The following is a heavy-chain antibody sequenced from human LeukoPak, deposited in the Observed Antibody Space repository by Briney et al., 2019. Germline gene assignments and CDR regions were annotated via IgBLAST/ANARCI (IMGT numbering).Heavy chain of an antibody. Sequence: PSETLSLTCTVSGGSISTNYWSWIRQPAGKGLEWIGRIFAGGSTNYNPSLKSRVTMSVDTSKNQFSLKLTSVTAADTAVYYCAGGSGPLGWFDPWGQGTLVTVSS. J-gene: IGHJ5*02. D-gene: IGHD3-10*01. CDR1: GGSISTNY. CDR2: IFAGGST. CDR3: AGGSGPLGWFDP. V-gene: IGHV4-4*07.